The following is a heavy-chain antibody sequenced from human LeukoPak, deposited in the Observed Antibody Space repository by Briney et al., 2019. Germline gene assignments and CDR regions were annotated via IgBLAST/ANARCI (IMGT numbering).Heavy chain of an antibody. CDR3: ARVDLTGTDAFDI. CDR2: ISTSSSYI. D-gene: IGHD1/OR15-1a*01. V-gene: IGHV3-21*01. J-gene: IGHJ3*02. CDR1: GFLFSSYD. Sequence: GSLRLSCEASGFLFSSYDMNWVRQPPGKGLEWVSSISTSSSYIYYEDSLKGRFTISRDNAKNSLYLQMNSLRAEDTAVYYCARVDLTGTDAFDIWGQGTMVTVSS.